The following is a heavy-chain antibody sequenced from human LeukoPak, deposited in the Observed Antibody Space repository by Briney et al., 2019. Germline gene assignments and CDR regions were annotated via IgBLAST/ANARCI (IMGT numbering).Heavy chain of an antibody. D-gene: IGHD2-2*01. J-gene: IGHJ4*02. V-gene: IGHV3-30-3*01. Sequence: GGSLRLSCAASGFTFSSYAMHWVRQAPGKGLEWVAVISYDGSNKYYADSVKGRFTISRDNSKNTLYLQMNSLRAEDTAVYYCAKDLYCSSTSCSEHYWGQGTLVTVSS. CDR2: ISYDGSNK. CDR3: AKDLYCSSTSCSEHY. CDR1: GFTFSSYA.